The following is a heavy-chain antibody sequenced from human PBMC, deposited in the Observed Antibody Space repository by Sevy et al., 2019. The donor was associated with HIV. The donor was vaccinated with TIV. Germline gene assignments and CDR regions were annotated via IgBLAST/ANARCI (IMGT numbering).Heavy chain of an antibody. CDR3: AREKTILEGRYGMDV. D-gene: IGHD3-3*01. Sequence: GGSLRLSCVVSGLTFSNYWMSWVRQAPGKGLEWVANINQNGSEIYSVDSVKGRFTFSRDNAKNSLDLQMNSLRAEDAAVYYCAREKTILEGRYGMDVWGQGTTVTVSS. V-gene: IGHV3-7*01. CDR2: INQNGSEI. CDR1: GLTFSNYW. J-gene: IGHJ6*02.